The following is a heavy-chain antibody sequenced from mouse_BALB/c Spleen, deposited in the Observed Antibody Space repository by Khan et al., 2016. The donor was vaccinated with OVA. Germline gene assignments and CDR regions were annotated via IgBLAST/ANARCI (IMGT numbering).Heavy chain of an antibody. CDR3: ARWGPGKDY. Sequence: QVQLKESGAELAKPGASVKMSCKASGYTFTSYWMHWVKQRPGQGLEWIGYINPSTGYTEYNQKFKDKATLTADKSSSTAYMQLSSLTSEDPAVYYCARWGPGKDYWGQGTTLTVSS. D-gene: IGHD3-3*01. V-gene: IGHV1-7*01. CDR1: GYTFTSYW. J-gene: IGHJ2*01. CDR2: INPSTGYT.